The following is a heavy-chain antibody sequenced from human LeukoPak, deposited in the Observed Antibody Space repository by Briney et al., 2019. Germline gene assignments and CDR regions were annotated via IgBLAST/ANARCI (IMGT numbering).Heavy chain of an antibody. Sequence: GASVKVSCKASGYTFTSYGISWVRQAPGQGLEWMGWINPNTGGTNYAQKFQGRFTMTRDTSISTAYMELSRLRSDDTAVYYCARASRITIFGVFNHWGQGTLVTVSS. CDR1: GYTFTSYG. CDR2: INPNTGGT. V-gene: IGHV1-2*02. D-gene: IGHD3-3*01. J-gene: IGHJ4*02. CDR3: ARASRITIFGVFNH.